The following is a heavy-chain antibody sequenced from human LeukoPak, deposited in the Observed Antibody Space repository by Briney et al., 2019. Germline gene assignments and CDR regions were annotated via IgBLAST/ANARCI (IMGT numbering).Heavy chain of an antibody. CDR1: GFTFSSYS. CDR3: TRGPTLIGVAGTWPLDD. D-gene: IGHD6-19*01. J-gene: IGHJ4*02. CDR2: ISSASAYR. Sequence: GGSLRLSCAASGFTFSSYSMHWVRQAPGRGLEWVSSISSASAYRYYADSVKGRFTISRDNAKNSLHLQMNSLRAEDSAVYYCTRGPTLIGVAGTWPLDDWGQGTLVTVSS. V-gene: IGHV3-21*01.